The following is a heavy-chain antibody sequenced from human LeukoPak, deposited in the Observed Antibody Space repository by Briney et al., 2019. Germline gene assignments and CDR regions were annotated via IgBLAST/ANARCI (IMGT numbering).Heavy chain of an antibody. D-gene: IGHD6-19*01. Sequence: GGSLRLSCAASGFTFNNYAMNWVRQAPGKGLEWVSYISSSSSTIYYADSVKGRFTISRDNAKNSLYLQMNSLRAEDTAVYYCARSKQWLVRNYYMDVWGKGTTVTVSS. J-gene: IGHJ6*03. V-gene: IGHV3-48*01. CDR1: GFTFNNYA. CDR2: ISSSSSTI. CDR3: ARSKQWLVRNYYMDV.